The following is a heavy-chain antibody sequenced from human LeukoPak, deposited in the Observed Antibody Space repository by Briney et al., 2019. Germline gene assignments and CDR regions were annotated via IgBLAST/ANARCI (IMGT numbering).Heavy chain of an antibody. J-gene: IGHJ6*03. CDR2: IIPIFGTA. Sequence: GASVKVSCKASGGTFSSYAISWVRQAPGQGLEWMGGIIPIFGTANYAQKFQGRVTITTDESTSTAYMELSSLRSEDTAVYYCARDAHIHGYYYMDVWGKGTTVTVSS. CDR3: ARDAHIHGYYYMDV. V-gene: IGHV1-69*05. CDR1: GGTFSSYA.